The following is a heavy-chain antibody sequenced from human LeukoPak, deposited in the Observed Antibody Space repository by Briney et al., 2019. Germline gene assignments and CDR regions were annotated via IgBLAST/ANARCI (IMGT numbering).Heavy chain of an antibody. CDR2: IYYSGST. CDR1: GGSVSSGSYY. CDR3: ARAGTSMDVDAFDI. V-gene: IGHV4-61*01. J-gene: IGHJ3*02. Sequence: SETLSLTCTVSGGSVSSGSYYWSWIRQPPGKGLEWIGYIYYSGSTNYNPSLKSRVTISADTSKNQFSLKLSSVTAADTAVYYCARAGTSMDVDAFDIWGQGTMVTVSS. D-gene: IGHD5-18*01.